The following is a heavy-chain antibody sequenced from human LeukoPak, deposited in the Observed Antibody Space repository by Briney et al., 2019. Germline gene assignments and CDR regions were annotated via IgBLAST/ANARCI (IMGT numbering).Heavy chain of an antibody. Sequence: SETLSLTCTVSGGSISRYYWSWIRQPPGKGLEWIGYIYYSGSTNYNPSLKSRVTISVDTSKNQFSLKLSSVTAADTAVYYCARDQVKGYFDYWGKGTLVTVSS. CDR2: IYYSGST. CDR1: GGSISRYY. V-gene: IGHV4-59*01. J-gene: IGHJ4*02. CDR3: ARDQVKGYFDY. D-gene: IGHD2-21*01.